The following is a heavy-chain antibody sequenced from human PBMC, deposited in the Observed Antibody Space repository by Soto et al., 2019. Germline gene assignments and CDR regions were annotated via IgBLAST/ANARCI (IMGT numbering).Heavy chain of an antibody. CDR3: VRNRYYYAMDV. V-gene: IGHV3-74*01. Sequence: SGGSLRLSCAAPGFSFCNYWRHWVRQAPGKGLVWLSLLSPDGSTARYADSVKGRFAISRDNAKNTLYLEMNSLTAEDTAAYYCVRNRYYYAMDVWGQGTTVTVSS. J-gene: IGHJ6*02. CDR1: GFSFCNYW. CDR2: LSPDGSTA. D-gene: IGHD2-15*01.